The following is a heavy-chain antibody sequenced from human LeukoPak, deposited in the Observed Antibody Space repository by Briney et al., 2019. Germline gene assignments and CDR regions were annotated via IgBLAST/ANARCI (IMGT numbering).Heavy chain of an antibody. CDR1: GFTFSSYA. CDR2: ISYDGSNK. J-gene: IGHJ4*02. CDR3: ARVDGSYSPFDY. D-gene: IGHD1-26*01. Sequence: GGSLRLSCAASGFTFSSYAMHWVRQAPGKGLEWVAVISYDGSNKYYADSVKGRFTISRDNSKNTLYLRMNSLRAEDTAVYYCARVDGSYSPFDYWGQGTLVTVSS. V-gene: IGHV3-30*04.